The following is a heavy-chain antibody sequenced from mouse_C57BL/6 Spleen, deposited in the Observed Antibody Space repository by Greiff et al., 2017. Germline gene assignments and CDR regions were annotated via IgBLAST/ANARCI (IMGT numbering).Heavy chain of an antibody. Sequence: VQLQQSGAELAKPGASVKLSCKASGYTFTSYWMHWVKQRPGQGLEWIGYIIPSSGYTTYNQKFKDKATLTADKSSSTADMQLSSLTYEDSAVYYCARYYGNYEGWFAYWGQGTLVTVSA. J-gene: IGHJ3*01. CDR2: IIPSSGYT. D-gene: IGHD2-1*01. CDR1: GYTFTSYW. CDR3: ARYYGNYEGWFAY. V-gene: IGHV1-7*01.